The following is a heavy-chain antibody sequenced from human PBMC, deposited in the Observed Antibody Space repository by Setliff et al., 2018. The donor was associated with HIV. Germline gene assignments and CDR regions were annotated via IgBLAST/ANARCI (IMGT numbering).Heavy chain of an antibody. Sequence: SETLSLTCALYGGSFSDYYLSWIRQPPGMGLEWIGEVNRGRRTNYNSSLKSRVTISIDTSRNQFSLKLSSVTAADTAVYYCARGLNYRGSGSYLSLGYWGQGTLVTVSS. CDR2: VNRGRRT. CDR3: ARGLNYRGSGSYLSLGY. CDR1: GGSFSDYY. J-gene: IGHJ4*02. D-gene: IGHD3-10*01. V-gene: IGHV4-34*01.